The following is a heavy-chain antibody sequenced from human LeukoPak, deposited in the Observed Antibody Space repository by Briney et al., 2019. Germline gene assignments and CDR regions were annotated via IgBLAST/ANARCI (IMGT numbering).Heavy chain of an antibody. CDR3: ARDRIVVVTAIPYAFDI. J-gene: IGHJ3*02. V-gene: IGHV1-69*05. CDR2: IIPIFGTA. D-gene: IGHD2-21*02. Sequence: SVKVSCKASGGTFSSYAISWVRQAPGQGLGWMGRIIPIFGTANYAQKFQGRVTITTDESTGTAYMELSSLRSEDTAVYYCARDRIVVVTAIPYAFDIWGQGTMVTVSS. CDR1: GGTFSSYA.